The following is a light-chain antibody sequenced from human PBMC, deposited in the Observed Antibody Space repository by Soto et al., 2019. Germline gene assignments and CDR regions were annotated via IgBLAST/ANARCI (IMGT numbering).Light chain of an antibody. CDR1: QTVTNSF. CDR2: GIS. V-gene: IGKV3-20*01. CDR3: QQYSTLPHT. J-gene: IGKJ2*01. Sequence: NVLTQSPGTLSLSPGERATLSCRASQTVTNSFFAWYQQKPGQPPRLLIHGISSRATGIPDRFSGSGSGTDFTLTISRLAPEDFVVYYCQQYSTLPHTFGRGTKLEV.